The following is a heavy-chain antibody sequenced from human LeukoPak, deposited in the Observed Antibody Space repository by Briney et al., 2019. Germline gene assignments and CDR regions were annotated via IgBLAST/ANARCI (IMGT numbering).Heavy chain of an antibody. Sequence: PGRSLRLSCAASGFSFRNYGMHCVRQAPGKGLEWVAVISDDGSYKNYADSVKGRFTISRDNSNNTLYLQMNSLRAEDTAVYYCAKDRDTTSSGTFDHWGQGTLVTVSS. V-gene: IGHV3-30*18. J-gene: IGHJ4*02. D-gene: IGHD6-13*01. CDR1: GFSFRNYG. CDR2: ISDDGSYK. CDR3: AKDRDTTSSGTFDH.